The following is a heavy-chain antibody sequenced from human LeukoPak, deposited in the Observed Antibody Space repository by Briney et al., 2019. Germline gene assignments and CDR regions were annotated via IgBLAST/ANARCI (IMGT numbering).Heavy chain of an antibody. D-gene: IGHD3-22*01. V-gene: IGHV1-46*01. CDR3: ARIHYDRDY. CDR1: GYRFTAYS. J-gene: IGHJ4*02. Sequence: ASVKVSCKASGYRFTAYSMHWVRQAPGQGLEWMGIINPSSGSTTYAQKFQGRVTMTRDMSTSTVYMELSSLRSEDTAVYYCARIHYDRDYWGQGTLVTVSS. CDR2: INPSSGST.